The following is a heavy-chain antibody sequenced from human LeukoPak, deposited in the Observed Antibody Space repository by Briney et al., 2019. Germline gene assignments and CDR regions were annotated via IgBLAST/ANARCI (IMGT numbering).Heavy chain of an antibody. CDR2: ISAYNGNT. J-gene: IGHJ4*02. CDR1: GYTFTSYG. D-gene: IGHD2-21*02. CDR3: ARDAEPHCGGDCYASY. Sequence: ASVKVSCKASGYTFTSYGISWVRQAPGQGLEWMGWISAYNGNTNYAQKLQGRVTVTTDTSTSTAYMELRSLRSDDTAVYYCARDAEPHCGGDCYASYWGQGTLVTVSS. V-gene: IGHV1-18*01.